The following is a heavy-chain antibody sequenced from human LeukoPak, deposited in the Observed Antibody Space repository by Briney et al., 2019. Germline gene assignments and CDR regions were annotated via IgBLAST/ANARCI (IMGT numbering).Heavy chain of an antibody. D-gene: IGHD4-17*01. CDR2: ISYDGSNK. V-gene: IGHV3-30*18. CDR1: GFSFSSYG. Sequence: GGSLRLSCAASGFSFSSYGMHGVRQGPGKGLEWVAVISYDGSNKYYADSVKGRFTISRDNSKNTLYLQMNSLRADDTAVYYCAKDAVFGDYEWVFDYWGQGTLVTVSS. J-gene: IGHJ4*02. CDR3: AKDAVFGDYEWVFDY.